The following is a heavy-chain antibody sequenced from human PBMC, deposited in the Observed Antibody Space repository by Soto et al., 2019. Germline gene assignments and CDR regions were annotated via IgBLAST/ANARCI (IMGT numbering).Heavy chain of an antibody. D-gene: IGHD3-10*01. V-gene: IGHV4-4*02. CDR1: GGSISSSNW. CDR3: AGEGSGVRGVINY. Sequence: SETLSLTCAVSGGSISSSNWWNWVRQPPGKGLEWIGEIYHSGTTNYDSSLRSRVTISVDKSKDQFSLELSSVTAADTAVYYCAGEGSGVRGVINYWGLGTLVTVSS. CDR2: IYHSGTT. J-gene: IGHJ4*02.